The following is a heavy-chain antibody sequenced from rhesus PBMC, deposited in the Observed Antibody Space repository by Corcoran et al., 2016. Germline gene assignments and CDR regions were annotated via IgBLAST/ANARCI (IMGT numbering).Heavy chain of an antibody. V-gene: IGHV1-111*02. CDR3: ATFIAAGGYY. J-gene: IGHJ4*01. CDR1: GYTFTDYY. Sequence: EVQLVQSGAAVTKPVTSVKISCKASGYTFTDYYLPWVRQAPGKGLEWSERMGPEDGEPKHAQKVQDIVTITSATSTDTAYMELTSLRSEDTAVYYCATFIAAGGYYWGQGVLVTVSS. CDR2: MGPEDGEP. D-gene: IGHD6-25*01.